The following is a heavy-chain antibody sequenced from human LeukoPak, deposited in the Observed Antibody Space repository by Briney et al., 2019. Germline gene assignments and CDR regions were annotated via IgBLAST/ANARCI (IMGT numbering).Heavy chain of an antibody. CDR1: GYTFTNYG. J-gene: IGHJ3*02. Sequence: ASVKVSCKASGYTFTNYGIRWVRQAPGQGLEWMGSISAHNGETSYAQSLQGRVIMTTDMPTSVAYMEIRRLRYDDTALYYCARGTNYYDTSGYLDSFDIWGEGTMVTVSS. D-gene: IGHD3-22*01. V-gene: IGHV1-18*01. CDR2: ISAHNGET. CDR3: ARGTNYYDTSGYLDSFDI.